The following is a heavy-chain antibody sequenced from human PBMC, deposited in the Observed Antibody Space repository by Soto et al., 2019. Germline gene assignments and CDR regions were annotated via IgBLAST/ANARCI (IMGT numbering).Heavy chain of an antibody. Sequence: EVQLVESGGGLVQPGGSLRLSCAASGFTFSSYSMNWVRQAPGKGLEWVSYISSSSSTIYYADSVKGRFTISRDNAKNSLYLQMDSRIAEDTAVYYWARGDIVVVPSGMDTWGQGTLVTVSS. V-gene: IGHV3-48*01. CDR2: ISSSSSTI. D-gene: IGHD2-2*01. CDR1: GFTFSSYS. J-gene: IGHJ3*01. CDR3: ARGDIVVVPSGMDT.